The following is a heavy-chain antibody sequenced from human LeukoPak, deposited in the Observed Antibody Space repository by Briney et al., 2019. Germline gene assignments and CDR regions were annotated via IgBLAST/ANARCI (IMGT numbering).Heavy chain of an antibody. D-gene: IGHD3-3*02. J-gene: IGHJ6*03. Sequence: ASVKVSCKASGYTFTSYYMHWVRQAPGQGLEWMGGIIPIFGTANYAQKFQGRVTITADESTSTAYMELSSLRSEDTAVYYCARGSSNYYYYMDVWGKGTTVTVSS. V-gene: IGHV1-69*13. CDR1: GYTFTSYY. CDR3: ARGSSNYYYYMDV. CDR2: IIPIFGTA.